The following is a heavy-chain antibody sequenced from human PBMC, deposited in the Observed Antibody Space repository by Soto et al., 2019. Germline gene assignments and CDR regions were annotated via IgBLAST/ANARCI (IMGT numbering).Heavy chain of an antibody. CDR1: GGSISSYY. V-gene: IGHV4-59*01. J-gene: IGHJ4*02. CDR3: ARAYGDYRVDY. D-gene: IGHD4-17*01. CDR2: IYYSGGT. Sequence: SETLSLTCTVSGGSISSYYWSWIRQPPGKGLEWIGYIYYSGGTNYNPSLKSRVTISVDTSKNQFSLKLSSVTAADTAVYYCARAYGDYRVDYWGQGTLVTVYS.